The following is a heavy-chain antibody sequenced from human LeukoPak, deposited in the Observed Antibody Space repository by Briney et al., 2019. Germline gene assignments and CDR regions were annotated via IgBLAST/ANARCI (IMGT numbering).Heavy chain of an antibody. CDR2: ISGSGGST. J-gene: IGHJ4*02. D-gene: IGHD6-13*01. CDR1: GFTFNNYG. CDR3: AKDSGLIAAAGLTDY. V-gene: IGHV3-23*01. Sequence: GGSLRLSCAASGFTFNNYGMHWVRQAPGKGLEWVSAISGSGGSTYYADSVKGRFTISRDNSKNTLYLQMNSLRAEDTAVYYCAKDSGLIAAAGLTDYWGQGTLVTVSS.